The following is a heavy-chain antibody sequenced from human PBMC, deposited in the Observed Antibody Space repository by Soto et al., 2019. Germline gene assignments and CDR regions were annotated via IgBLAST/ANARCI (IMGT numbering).Heavy chain of an antibody. CDR1: GGSIGTSAYY. CDR3: SRRAPEGFDP. CDR2: INHSGNT. J-gene: IGHJ5*02. V-gene: IGHV4-39*01. Sequence: SETLSLTCAVSGGSIGTSAYYWGWIRQAPGKGLEWIGSINHSGNTYLSPSLKDRVTMSVDTSKNSFSMKLRSATAADTGLYYCSRRAPEGFDPWGQGTLVTVSS.